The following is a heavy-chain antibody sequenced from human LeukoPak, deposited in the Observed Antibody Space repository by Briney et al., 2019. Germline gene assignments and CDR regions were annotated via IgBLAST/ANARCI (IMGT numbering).Heavy chain of an antibody. Sequence: SETLSLTCTVSGYSISSGYYWGWIRQPPGKGLEWIGSIYHSGSTYYNPSLKSRVTISVDTSKNQFSLKLSSVTAADTAVYYCARAAGEGGYSGYDPYYFDYWGQGTLVTVSS. J-gene: IGHJ4*02. CDR3: ARAAGEGGYSGYDPYYFDY. V-gene: IGHV4-38-2*02. D-gene: IGHD5-12*01. CDR2: IYHSGST. CDR1: GYSISSGYY.